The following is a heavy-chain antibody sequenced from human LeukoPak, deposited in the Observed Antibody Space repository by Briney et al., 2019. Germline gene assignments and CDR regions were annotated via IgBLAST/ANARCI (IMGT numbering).Heavy chain of an antibody. D-gene: IGHD6-19*01. J-gene: IGHJ4*02. V-gene: IGHV3-23*01. CDR3: ARDLAGSGWYVDN. CDR1: GFTFSSYA. Sequence: PGGSLRLSCAASGFTFSSYAMSWVRQAPGKGLEWVSVISGSGGSTHHADSVKARFTISRDNSKNTLYLQMNSLRAEDTAAYYCARDLAGSGWYVDNWGQGTLVTVSS. CDR2: ISGSGGST.